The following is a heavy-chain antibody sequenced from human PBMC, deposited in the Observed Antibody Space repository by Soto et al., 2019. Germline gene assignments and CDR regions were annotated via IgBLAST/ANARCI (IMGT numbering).Heavy chain of an antibody. Sequence: SETLSLTCAVYGGSFSGYYWSWIRQPPGKGLEWIGEINHSGSTNYNPSLKSRVTISVDTSKNQFSLKLSSVTAADTAVYYCAGPRAGGRGFGDYYYYGMDVWGQGTTVTVSS. CDR1: GGSFSGYY. V-gene: IGHV4-34*01. CDR3: AGPRAGGRGFGDYYYYGMDV. J-gene: IGHJ6*02. D-gene: IGHD3-16*01. CDR2: INHSGST.